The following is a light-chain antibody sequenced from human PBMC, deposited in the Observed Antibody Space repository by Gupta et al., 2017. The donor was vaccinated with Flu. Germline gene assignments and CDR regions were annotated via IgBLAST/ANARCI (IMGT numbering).Light chain of an antibody. Sequence: QAVVTQEPSVTVSPGGTVTLTCGSSTGAVTFGHYPYWFQQKPGQAPRALIYDIDNKYSWTPARFSGSLLGGKAALTLSGAQPEDEAAYYCLLLYGDSRRVFGGGTKLTVL. V-gene: IGLV7-46*01. CDR1: TGAVTFGHY. CDR2: DID. J-gene: IGLJ3*02. CDR3: LLLYGDSRRV.